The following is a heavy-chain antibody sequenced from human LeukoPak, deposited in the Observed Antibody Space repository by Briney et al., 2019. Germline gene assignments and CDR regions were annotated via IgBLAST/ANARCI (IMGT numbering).Heavy chain of an antibody. J-gene: IGHJ6*03. CDR2: IYHSGST. V-gene: IGHV4-4*02. Sequence: PSETLSLTCAVSGGSISSSNWWSWVRQPPGKGLEWIGEIYHSGSTNYNPSLKSRVTISADKSINTAYLEWSSLKASDTAIYYCARQGAAGKYYYYYMDVWGKGTTVTVSS. CDR1: GGSISSSNW. D-gene: IGHD6-13*01. CDR3: ARQGAAGKYYYYYMDV.